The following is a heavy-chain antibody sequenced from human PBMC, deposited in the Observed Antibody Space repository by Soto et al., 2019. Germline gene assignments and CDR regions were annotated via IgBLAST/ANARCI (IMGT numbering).Heavy chain of an antibody. Sequence: QVQLVQSGAAVKKPGASVKVSCKASGNYFRSHYFHWARQAPGQGLEWMAIINPSSDTTTYAQKFQDRVAVTRDTSTSTVYMDLSSLKSDDTAVYYCARQTAYDYLWGSYRPLDYWGQGTLVIVSS. D-gene: IGHD3-16*02. CDR2: INPSSDTT. CDR3: ARQTAYDYLWGSYRPLDY. V-gene: IGHV1-46*03. CDR1: GNYFRSHY. J-gene: IGHJ4*02.